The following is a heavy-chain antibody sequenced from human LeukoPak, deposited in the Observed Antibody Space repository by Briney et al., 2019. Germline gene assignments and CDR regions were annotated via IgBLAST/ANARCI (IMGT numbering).Heavy chain of an antibody. Sequence: ASVKVSCKASGYTFTSYYLHWVRQAPGQGLEWMGIINPSGGSTSYAQKFQDRVTMTRDTSTSTVYLELSSLRSEDTAMYYCARRGSDYNVADYWGQGTLVTVSP. CDR3: ARRGSDYNVADY. V-gene: IGHV1-46*01. J-gene: IGHJ4*02. CDR2: INPSGGST. D-gene: IGHD1-26*01. CDR1: GYTFTSYY.